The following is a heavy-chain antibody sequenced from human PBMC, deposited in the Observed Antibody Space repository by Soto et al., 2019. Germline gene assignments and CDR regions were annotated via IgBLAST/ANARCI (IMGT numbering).Heavy chain of an antibody. CDR2: ISAYNGNT. D-gene: IGHD2-21*02. CDR1: GYTFTSYG. V-gene: IGHV1-18*01. J-gene: IGHJ3*02. CDR3: ARVWPLGGVVTSRAFDI. Sequence: ASVKVSCKASGYTFTSYGISWVRQAPGQGLEWMGWISAYNGNTNYAQKLQGRVTMTTDTSTSTAYMELRSLRSDDTAVYYCARVWPLGGVVTSRAFDIWGQGTMVTVSS.